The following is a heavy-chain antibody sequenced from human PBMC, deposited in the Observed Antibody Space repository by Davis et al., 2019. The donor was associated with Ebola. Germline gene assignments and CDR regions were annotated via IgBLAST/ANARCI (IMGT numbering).Heavy chain of an antibody. CDR1: GGSFSGYY. CDR2: INHSEST. V-gene: IGHV4-34*01. Sequence: MPSETLSLTCAVYGGSFSGYYWSWIRQPPGKGLEWIGEINHSESTNYNPSLKSRVTISVDKSKNQFSLKLSSVTAADTAVYYCARAAYGDYANYYYYGMDVWGQGTLVTVSS. D-gene: IGHD4-17*01. J-gene: IGHJ6*02. CDR3: ARAAYGDYANYYYYGMDV.